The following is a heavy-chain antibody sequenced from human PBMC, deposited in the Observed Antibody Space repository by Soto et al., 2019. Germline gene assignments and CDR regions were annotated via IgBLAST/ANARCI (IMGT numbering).Heavy chain of an antibody. V-gene: IGHV1-18*01. CDR2: ISTYNGDT. D-gene: IGHD3-22*01. CDR3: AGSGYYHNSGMDV. CDR1: GYTFTRSG. Sequence: GASVKVSCKASGYTFTRSGISWVRQAPGQGLEWMGWISTYNGDTNYAQTFQGRVTMTTDTSTSTVHMEVRSLRSDDTAVYYCAGSGYYHNSGMDVWGQGTTVTVSS. J-gene: IGHJ6*02.